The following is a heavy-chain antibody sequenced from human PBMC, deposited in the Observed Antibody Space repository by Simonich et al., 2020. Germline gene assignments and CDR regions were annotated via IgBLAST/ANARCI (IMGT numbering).Heavy chain of an antibody. CDR1: GYTFTGYY. J-gene: IGHJ1*01. D-gene: IGHD6-13*01. Sequence: QVQLVQSGAEVKKPGASVKVSCKASGYTFTGYYMHWVRQAPGQGLEWMGWINPNSGSTNHAKKFQGRVTMTRDTSISTAYMELSRLRSDDTAVYYCARSHIAAAGTGYFQHWGQGTLVTVSS. V-gene: IGHV1-2*02. CDR3: ARSHIAAAGTGYFQH. CDR2: INPNSGST.